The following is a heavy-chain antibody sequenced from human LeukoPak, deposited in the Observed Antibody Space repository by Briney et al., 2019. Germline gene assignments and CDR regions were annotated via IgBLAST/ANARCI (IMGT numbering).Heavy chain of an antibody. D-gene: IGHD3-10*01. J-gene: IGHJ4*02. Sequence: PGGSLRLSCTASGFTFSSYAMSWVRQAPGKGLEWVSDISGSGGSTDYADSVKGRFTISRDNPKTTLYLQMNSLRAEDTAVYYCAKDGGHYGSGSPDYWGQGTLVTVSS. CDR1: GFTFSSYA. V-gene: IGHV3-23*01. CDR3: AKDGGHYGSGSPDY. CDR2: ISGSGGST.